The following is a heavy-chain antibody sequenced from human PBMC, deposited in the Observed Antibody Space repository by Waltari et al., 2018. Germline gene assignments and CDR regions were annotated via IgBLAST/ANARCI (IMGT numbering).Heavy chain of an antibody. J-gene: IGHJ4*02. V-gene: IGHV4-34*01. Sequence: QVQLQQWGAGLLKPSETLSLTCAVYGGSFSGYYWSWIRQPPGKGLEWIGEINHSGSTNYNPSLKSRVTISVDTAKNQFSLKLSSVTAADTAVYYCAAHYDYVWGSYYYYWGQGTLVTVSS. CDR1: GGSFSGYY. D-gene: IGHD3-16*01. CDR2: INHSGST. CDR3: AAHYDYVWGSYYYY.